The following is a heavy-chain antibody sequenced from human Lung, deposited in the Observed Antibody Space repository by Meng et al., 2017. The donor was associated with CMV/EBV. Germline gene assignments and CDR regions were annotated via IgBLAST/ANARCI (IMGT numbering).Heavy chain of an antibody. D-gene: IGHD6-13*01. CDR3: ARDQVRAAAGIWEPDHAFDI. CDR1: GGSISSSSYY. Sequence: SXTLSLXCTVSGGSISSSSYYWGWIRQPPGKGLEWIGSIYYSGSTYYNPSLKSRVTISVDTSKNQFSLKLSSVTAADTAVYYCARDQVRAAAGIWEPDHAFDIXGQGXMVTVSS. V-gene: IGHV4-39*07. J-gene: IGHJ3*02. CDR2: IYYSGST.